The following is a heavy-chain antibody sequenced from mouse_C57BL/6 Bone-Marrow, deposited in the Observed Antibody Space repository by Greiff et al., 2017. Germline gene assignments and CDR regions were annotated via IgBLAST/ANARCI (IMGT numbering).Heavy chain of an antibody. CDR2: INPNNGGT. CDR1: GYTFTDYY. D-gene: IGHD3-2*02. CDR3: ARGEGDSSGPGFAY. J-gene: IGHJ3*01. Sequence: VQLQQSGPELVKPGASVKISCKASGYTFTDYYMNWVKQSHGKSLEWIGDINPNNGGTTYNQKFKGNATLTVDTSSRTAYMELRSLTSEDSAVYYCARGEGDSSGPGFAYWGQGTLVTVSA. V-gene: IGHV1-26*01.